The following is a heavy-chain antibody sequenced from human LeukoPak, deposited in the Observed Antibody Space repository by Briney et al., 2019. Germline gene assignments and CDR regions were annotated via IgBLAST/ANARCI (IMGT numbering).Heavy chain of an antibody. D-gene: IGHD3-22*01. CDR3: AKDLGGGYLTLDY. J-gene: IGHJ4*02. V-gene: IGHV3-23*01. CDR1: GFTFSSYA. Sequence: GGSLRLSCAASGFTFSSYAMTWVRQAPGKGLEWVSGIGASGGNTYYADSVKGRFTISRDNSKNTLYLQMNSLSAEDTAVYYCAKDLGGGYLTLDYWGQGTLVTVSS. CDR2: IGASGGNT.